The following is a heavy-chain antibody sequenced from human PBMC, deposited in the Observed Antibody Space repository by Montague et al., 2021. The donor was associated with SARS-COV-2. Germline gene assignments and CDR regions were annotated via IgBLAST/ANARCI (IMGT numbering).Heavy chain of an antibody. Sequence: TLSLTCTVSGGSISTACYSWSWIRPPAGKGLEWIVHINGTVNPNSNPYLKIPVTISVYLSKNQFSLKMTSVTAADAAEYYCARDPHDSGWFDPWGQGTLVTVSS. CDR3: ARDPHDSGWFDP. CDR2: INGTVNP. J-gene: IGHJ5*02. D-gene: IGHD4-17*01. CDR1: GGSISTACYS. V-gene: IGHV4-61*09.